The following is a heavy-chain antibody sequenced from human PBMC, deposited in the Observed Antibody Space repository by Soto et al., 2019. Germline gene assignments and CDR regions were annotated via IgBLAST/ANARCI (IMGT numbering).Heavy chain of an antibody. J-gene: IGHJ6*02. CDR3: ATQGFYRMGV. CDR2: IHHSGAT. V-gene: IGHV4-4*02. CDR1: GHPITADNW. Sequence: SEPLSLTYPASGHPITADNWCSWVRQPPGKGLEWIGEIHHSGATNYNPSLKSRVTISVDKSKNQFSLKLSSVTAADTAMFYCATQGFYRMGVWGRGTTVT.